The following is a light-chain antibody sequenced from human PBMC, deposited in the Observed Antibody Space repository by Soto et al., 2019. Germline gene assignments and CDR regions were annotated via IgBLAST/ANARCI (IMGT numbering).Light chain of an antibody. CDR2: AAS. CDR1: QSVSSSY. J-gene: IGKJ4*01. Sequence: EIVLTQSPGTLSLSPGERATLSCRASQSVSSSYLAWYQRKPGQAPRLLIYAASSRATGIPDRFSGSGSGTDFTLTISRLEPEDLAVYYCQQYSSSPLTFGGGTKVEIK. V-gene: IGKV3-20*01. CDR3: QQYSSSPLT.